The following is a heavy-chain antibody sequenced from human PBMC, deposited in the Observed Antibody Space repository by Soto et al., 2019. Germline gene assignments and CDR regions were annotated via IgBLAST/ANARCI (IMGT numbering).Heavy chain of an antibody. CDR3: ARGLYCTNGVCYTLNFDY. J-gene: IGHJ4*02. D-gene: IGHD2-8*01. CDR1: GGSFSGYY. Sequence: PSETLSLTCAVYGGSFSGYYWSWIRQPPGKGLEWIGEINHSGSTNYNPSLKSRVTISVDTSKNQFSLKLSSVTAADTAVYYCARGLYCTNGVCYTLNFDYWGQGTLVTVSS. V-gene: IGHV4-34*01. CDR2: INHSGST.